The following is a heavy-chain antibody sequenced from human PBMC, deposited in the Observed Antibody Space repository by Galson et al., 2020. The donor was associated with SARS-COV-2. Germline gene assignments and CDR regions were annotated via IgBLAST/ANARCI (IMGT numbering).Heavy chain of an antibody. CDR3: ATGALRYVDWLLPDNFDY. Sequence: GGSLRLSCAASGFTFSSYGMHWVRQAPGKGLEWVAVISYDGSNKYYADSVTGRFTISRDNSKNTLYLQMNSLRAEDTAVYYCATGALRYVDWLLPDNFDYWGQGTLVTVSS. J-gene: IGHJ4*02. CDR1: GFTFSSYG. V-gene: IGHV3-30*03. CDR2: ISYDGSNK. D-gene: IGHD3-9*01.